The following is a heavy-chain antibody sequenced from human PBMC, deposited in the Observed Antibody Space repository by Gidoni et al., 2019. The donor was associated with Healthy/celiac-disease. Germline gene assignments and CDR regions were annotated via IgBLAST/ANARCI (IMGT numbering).Heavy chain of an antibody. J-gene: IGHJ4*02. D-gene: IGHD5-12*01. V-gene: IGHV3-49*03. CDR1: GFTFGDYA. CDR3: TRVLVATIAYFDY. CDR2: IRSKAYGGTT. Sequence: EVQLVESGGGLVQPGRSLRLSCTASGFTFGDYAMSWFRQAPGKGLEGVGFIRSKAYGGTTEYAASVKGRFTISRDDSKSIAYLQMNSLKTEDTAVYYCTRVLVATIAYFDYWGQGTLVSVSS.